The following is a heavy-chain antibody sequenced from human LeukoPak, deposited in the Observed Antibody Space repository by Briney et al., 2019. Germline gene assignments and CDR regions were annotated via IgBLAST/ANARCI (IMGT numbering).Heavy chain of an antibody. J-gene: IGHJ3*02. CDR3: ARGQGDGAAAGTDAFDI. Sequence: GGSLRLPCAASGFTFSSYSMNWVRQAPGKGLEWVSSISSSSSYIYYADSVKGRFTISRDNAKNSLYLQMNSLRAEDTAVYYCARGQGDGAAAGTDAFDIWGQGTMVTVSS. D-gene: IGHD6-13*01. V-gene: IGHV3-21*01. CDR2: ISSSSSYI. CDR1: GFTFSSYS.